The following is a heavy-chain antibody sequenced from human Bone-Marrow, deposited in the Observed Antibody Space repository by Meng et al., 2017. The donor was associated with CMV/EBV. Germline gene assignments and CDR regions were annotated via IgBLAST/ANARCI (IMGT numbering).Heavy chain of an antibody. CDR2: IYYSGST. CDR1: GGSISSYY. CDR3: AIFHSGSYWGSFDY. V-gene: IGHV4-59*01. Sequence: SETLSLTCTVSGGSISSYYWSWIRQPPGKGLEWIGYIYYSGSTNYNPSLKSRVTISVDTSKNQFSLKLSSVTAADTAVYYCAIFHSGSYWGSFDYWGQGTLVTVYS. D-gene: IGHD1-26*01. J-gene: IGHJ4*02.